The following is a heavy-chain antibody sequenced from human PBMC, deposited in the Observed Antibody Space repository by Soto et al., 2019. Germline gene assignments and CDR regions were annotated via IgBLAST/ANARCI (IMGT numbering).Heavy chain of an antibody. Sequence: EVQLVQSGAEVKKPGESLKISCKGSGYSFTSYWIGWVRQMPGKGLEWMGIIYPGDSDTRYSPSFQGQVTISADKPISTADRQWSSLKASDTAMYYCATQAAELGRWYAFDIWGQGTMVTVSS. CDR3: ATQAAELGRWYAFDI. J-gene: IGHJ3*02. CDR1: GYSFTSYW. V-gene: IGHV5-51*01. D-gene: IGHD6-13*01. CDR2: IYPGDSDT.